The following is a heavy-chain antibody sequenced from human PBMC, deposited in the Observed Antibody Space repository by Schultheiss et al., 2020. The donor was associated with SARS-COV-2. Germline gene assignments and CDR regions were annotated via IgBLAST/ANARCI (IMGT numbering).Heavy chain of an antibody. Sequence: ASVKVSCKASGGTFSSYAISWVRQAPGQGLEWMGWISAYNGNTNYAQKFQGWVTMTRDTSISTAYMELSRLRSDDTAVYYCARGAVAGTYGWGQGTLVTVSS. D-gene: IGHD6-19*01. CDR1: GGTFSSYA. J-gene: IGHJ4*02. V-gene: IGHV1-2*04. CDR3: ARGAVAGTYG. CDR2: ISAYNGNT.